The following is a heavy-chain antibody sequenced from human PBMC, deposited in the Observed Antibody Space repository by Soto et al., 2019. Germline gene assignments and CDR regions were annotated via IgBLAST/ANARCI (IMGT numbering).Heavy chain of an antibody. D-gene: IGHD6-6*01. CDR3: ARWSSSVFDY. CDR2: INHSGIT. V-gene: IGHV4-34*01. J-gene: IGHJ4*02. CDR1: GGSFSGYY. Sequence: SESLSLTGAVYGGSFSGYYWSWIRQPPGKGLEWIGEINHSGITNYNPSLKSRVTISVDTSKNQFSLKLSSVTAADTAVYYCARWSSSVFDYWGQGTLVTVSS.